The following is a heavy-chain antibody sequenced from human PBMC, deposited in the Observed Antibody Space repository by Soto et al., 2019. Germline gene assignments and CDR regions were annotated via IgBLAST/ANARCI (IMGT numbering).Heavy chain of an antibody. CDR1: GFTVSSTY. V-gene: IGHV3-53*02. CDR3: ARHPSGSTAGTYYGMDV. D-gene: IGHD2-2*01. CDR2: IYSGGST. Sequence: EVQLVETRGGLIQPGGSLRLSCAASGFTVSSTYMSWVRQAPGKGLDWVSVIYSGGSTYYADSVKGRFTISRDNSKNTLYLQMNSLGAEDTAVYYCARHPSGSTAGTYYGMDVWGQGTTVTVSS. J-gene: IGHJ6*02.